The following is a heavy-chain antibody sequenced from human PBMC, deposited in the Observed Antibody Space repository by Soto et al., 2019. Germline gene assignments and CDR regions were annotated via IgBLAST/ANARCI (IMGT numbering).Heavy chain of an antibody. CDR3: ARRAHTSSPT. J-gene: IGHJ4*02. CDR1: GASVSSTKW. V-gene: IGHV4-4*02. CDR2: IHHSETT. Sequence: PSETLSLTCGFSGASVSSTKWWSWVRQSPGKGLEWIGEIHHSETTNYNPSLESRVTISVDTSQNQFSLKLSSVTAADTAVYYCARRAHTSSPTWGQGTLVTVSS. D-gene: IGHD6-13*01.